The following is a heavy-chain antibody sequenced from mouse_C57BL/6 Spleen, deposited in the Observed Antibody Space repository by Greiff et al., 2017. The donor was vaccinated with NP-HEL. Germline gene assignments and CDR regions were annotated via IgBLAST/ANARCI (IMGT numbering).Heavy chain of an antibody. CDR2: IYPGDGDT. V-gene: IGHV1-82*01. D-gene: IGHD2-4*01. CDR1: GYAFSSSW. J-gene: IGHJ3*01. Sequence: QVQLQQSGPELVKPGASVKISCKASGYAFSSSWMNWVKQRPGKGLEWMGRIYPGDGDTNYNGKFKGKATLTADKSSSTAYMQLSSLTSEDSAVYFCADDYAGFAYWGQGTLVTVSA. CDR3: ADDYAGFAY.